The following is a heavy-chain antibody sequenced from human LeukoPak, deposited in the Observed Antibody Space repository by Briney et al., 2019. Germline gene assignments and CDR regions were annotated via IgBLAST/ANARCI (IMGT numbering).Heavy chain of an antibody. Sequence: SETLSLTCAVYGGSFSGYYWSWIRQPPGKGLEWLGEINHSGSTNYNPPLKSRVTISVDTSKNQFSLKLSSVTAADTAVYYCARGGYYYYYGMDVWGQGTTVTVSS. J-gene: IGHJ6*02. CDR1: GGSFSGYY. CDR3: ARGGYYYYYGMDV. CDR2: INHSGST. V-gene: IGHV4-34*01.